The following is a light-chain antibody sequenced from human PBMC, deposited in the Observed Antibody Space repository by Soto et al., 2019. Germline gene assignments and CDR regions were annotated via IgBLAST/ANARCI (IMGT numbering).Light chain of an antibody. CDR3: CSYAGSSTLV. CDR1: SSDVGSYNL. J-gene: IGLJ3*02. CDR2: EGS. V-gene: IGLV2-23*01. Sequence: QSALTQPASVSGSPGQSITISCTGTSSDVGSYNLVSWYQQHPGKAPKLMIYEGSKRPSGVSNRFSGSKSGNTASLPISGLQADDAAHYYCCSYAGSSTLVFGGGTKVTVL.